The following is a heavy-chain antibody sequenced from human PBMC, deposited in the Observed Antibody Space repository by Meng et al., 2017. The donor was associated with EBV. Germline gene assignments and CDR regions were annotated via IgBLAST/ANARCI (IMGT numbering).Heavy chain of an antibody. Sequence: QVQLVQSGAEVKKPGSSVKVSCKISGGPFRYYAISWVRQAPGQGLEWLGGFLPRLGAPNYAQKFHGRVKITADESTSTHYMDLSSLRSEDTAIYYCASESGRGYTPDYWGQGTLVTVSS. V-gene: IGHV1-69*01. D-gene: IGHD3-10*01. CDR3: ASESGRGYTPDY. J-gene: IGHJ4*02. CDR2: FLPRLGAP. CDR1: GGPFRYYA.